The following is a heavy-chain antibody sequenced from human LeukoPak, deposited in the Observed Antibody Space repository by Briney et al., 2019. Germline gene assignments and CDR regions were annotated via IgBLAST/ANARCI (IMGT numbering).Heavy chain of an antibody. J-gene: IGHJ6*02. CDR3: ASIAAAGLDDYYYGMDV. D-gene: IGHD6-13*01. CDR1: GYTFTSYG. V-gene: IGHV1-18*01. CDR2: ISAYNGNT. Sequence: ASVKVSCKDSGYTFTSYGIRWVRQAPGQGFEWMGWISAYNGNTNYAQKLQGRVTMTTDTSTSTAYMELRSLRSDDTAVYYCASIAAAGLDDYYYGMDVWGQGTRVTVSS.